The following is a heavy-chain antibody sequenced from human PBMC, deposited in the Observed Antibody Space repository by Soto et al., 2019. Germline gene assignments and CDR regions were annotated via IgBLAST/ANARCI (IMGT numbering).Heavy chain of an antibody. CDR2: IIPIFGTA. Sequence: QVQLVQSGAGVKKPGSSVKVSCKASGGTFSSYAISWVRQAPGQGLEWMGGIIPIFGTANYAQKVQGRVTITADESTSTAYMELSSVKSEDTAVYYCARARLPFDYYYGYGMDVWGQGTTVTVSS. CDR1: GGTFSSYA. J-gene: IGHJ6*02. CDR3: ARARLPFDYYYGYGMDV. V-gene: IGHV1-69*01.